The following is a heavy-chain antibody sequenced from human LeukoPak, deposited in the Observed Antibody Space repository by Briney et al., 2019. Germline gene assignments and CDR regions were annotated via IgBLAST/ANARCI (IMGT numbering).Heavy chain of an antibody. CDR1: GFTVSSNY. CDR2: IYSGGST. V-gene: IGHV3-53*01. Sequence: GGSLRLSCAASGFTVSSNYMSWVRQAPGKGLEWVSVIYSGGSTYYADSVKGRFTISRDNSKNTLYLQMNSLRAEDTAVYYCARDPTSRGDTQWGQGTLVTVSS. J-gene: IGHJ4*02. D-gene: IGHD3-16*01. CDR3: ARDPTSRGDTQ.